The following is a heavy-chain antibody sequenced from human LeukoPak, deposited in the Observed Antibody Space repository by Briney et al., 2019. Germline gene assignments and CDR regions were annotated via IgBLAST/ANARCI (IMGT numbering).Heavy chain of an antibody. J-gene: IGHJ6*02. CDR3: ARVECTNGVCRPLSYYYGMDV. Sequence: PGGSLRLSCAASGFTFSSYSMNWVRQAPGKGLEWVSYISSSSSTIYYADSVKGRFTISRDNAKNSLNLQMSSLRAEDTAVYYCARVECTNGVCRPLSYYYGMDVWGQGTTVTVSS. D-gene: IGHD2-8*01. CDR2: ISSSSSTI. V-gene: IGHV3-48*01. CDR1: GFTFSSYS.